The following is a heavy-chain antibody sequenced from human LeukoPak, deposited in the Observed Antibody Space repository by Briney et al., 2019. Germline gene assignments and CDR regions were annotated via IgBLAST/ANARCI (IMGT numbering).Heavy chain of an antibody. V-gene: IGHV3-48*01. CDR2: ISSSSSTI. D-gene: IGHD3-10*01. CDR1: GFTFSSYS. CDR3: ARDRAEFVSRQSEFDY. Sequence: RGSLRLSCAASGFTFSSYSMNWARQAPGKGLEWVSYISSSSSTIYYADSVKGRFTISRDNAKNSLYLQMNSLRAEDTAVYYCARDRAEFVSRQSEFDYWGQGTLVTVSS. J-gene: IGHJ4*02.